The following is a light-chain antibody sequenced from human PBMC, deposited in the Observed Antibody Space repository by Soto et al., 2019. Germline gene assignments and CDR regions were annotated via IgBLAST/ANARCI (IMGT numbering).Light chain of an antibody. CDR2: AAS. V-gene: IGKV1-8*01. Sequence: AIRMTQSPSSFSASTGDRVTISCRASQGIAGYLAWYQQKPGKAPNLLIYAASTLQSGVPSRFSGSGSGTDFTLTISYLQSEDFATYYCQQYYSDPPTFGGGTKVEIK. J-gene: IGKJ4*01. CDR3: QQYYSDPPT. CDR1: QGIAGY.